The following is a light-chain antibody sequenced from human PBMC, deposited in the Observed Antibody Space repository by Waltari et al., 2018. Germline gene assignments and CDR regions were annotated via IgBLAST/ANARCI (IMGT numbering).Light chain of an antibody. V-gene: IGLV1-40*01. J-gene: IGLJ3*02. CDR3: QSYDTTLSVV. CDR1: GPNIGAGYD. CDR2: GST. Sequence: QSVLTQPPSVSGAPGPRVTIPCTGSGPNIGAGYDVHWYQQLPRAAPKLLISGSTSRPLGVPDRFFGSTSGTSAFLAITGLQAEDEADYYCQSYDTTLSVVFGGGTKLTVL.